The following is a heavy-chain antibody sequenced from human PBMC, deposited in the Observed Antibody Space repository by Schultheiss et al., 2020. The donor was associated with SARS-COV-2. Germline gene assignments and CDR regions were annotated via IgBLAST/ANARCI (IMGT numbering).Heavy chain of an antibody. Sequence: SGPTLVKPTQTLTLTCTFSGFSLSTSGVGVGWIRQPPGKALEWLALIYWDDDKRYSPSLKSRLTITKDTSKNQVVLTMTNMDPLDTATYYCAHRHYDHVWGSYRYTSEWFDPWGQGTLVTVSS. V-gene: IGHV2-5*02. J-gene: IGHJ5*02. CDR1: GFSLSTSGVG. D-gene: IGHD3-16*02. CDR2: IYWDDDK. CDR3: AHRHYDHVWGSYRYTSEWFDP.